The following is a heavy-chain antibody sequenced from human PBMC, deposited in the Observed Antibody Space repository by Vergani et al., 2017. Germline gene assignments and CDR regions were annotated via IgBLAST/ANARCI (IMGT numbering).Heavy chain of an antibody. CDR2: IYYSGST. J-gene: IGHJ3*02. CDR3: AAVQGGVAFDI. CDR1: GGSISSVSYY. Sequence: QVQLQESGPGLVKPSETLSLTCTVSGGSISSVSYYWGWIRQPPGKGLEWIGNIYYSGSTYYNPSLKIRVTRSVDTSKNQSSLKMSSVTAADTAVYFCAAVQGGVAFDIWGQGTMVTVSS. D-gene: IGHD3-16*01. V-gene: IGHV4-39*01.